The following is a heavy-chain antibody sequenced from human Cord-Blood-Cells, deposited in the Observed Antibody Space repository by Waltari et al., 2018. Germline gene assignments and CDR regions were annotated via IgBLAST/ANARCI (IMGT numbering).Heavy chain of an antibody. J-gene: IGHJ3*02. Sequence: QVQLQQWGAGLLKPSETLSLTCAVYGGSFSGYYWSSIRQPPGKGLEWIGEINHSGSTNYNPSLKGRVTISVDTSKNQFSLKLSSVTAADTAVYYWARGVTGDDACDIWGQGTMVTVSS. V-gene: IGHV4-34*01. CDR2: INHSGST. CDR1: GGSFSGYY. D-gene: IGHD7-27*01. CDR3: ARGVTGDDACDI.